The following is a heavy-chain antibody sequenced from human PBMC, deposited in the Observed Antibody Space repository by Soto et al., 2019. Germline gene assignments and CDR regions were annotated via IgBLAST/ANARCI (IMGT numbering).Heavy chain of an antibody. CDR1: GFTFISYG. J-gene: IGHJ5*02. Sequence: EMQLLESGGGLVQPGGSLRLSCEASGFTFISYGMTWVGQAPGKGLEWVSGITTTGRNTYYAESVKGRFTISRDNSKNVVYLQMNSLRAEDTAVYYCARGAAAAGTDWFDAWGQGTLVIVSS. CDR2: ITTTGRNT. CDR3: ARGAAAAGTDWFDA. D-gene: IGHD6-13*01. V-gene: IGHV3-23*01.